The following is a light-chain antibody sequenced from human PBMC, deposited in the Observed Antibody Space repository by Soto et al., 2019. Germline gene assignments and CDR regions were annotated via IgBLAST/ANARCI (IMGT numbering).Light chain of an antibody. CDR3: QQRSDWPST. CDR1: QTVSSY. CDR2: DAS. Sequence: EIVLTQSPATLSLSPGDRATLSCRASQTVSSYLAWYQQKPGQAPRLLIYDASSRATGIPARFSGSGSGTDFTVTITSLETEVCAVYYCQQRSDWPSTFGGGTKVEIK. J-gene: IGKJ4*01. V-gene: IGKV3-11*01.